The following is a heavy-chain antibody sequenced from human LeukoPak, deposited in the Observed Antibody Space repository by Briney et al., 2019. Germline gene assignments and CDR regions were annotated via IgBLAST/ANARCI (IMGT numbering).Heavy chain of an antibody. CDR2: ISSSSSYI. CDR3: ARDPRGRSDNWFDP. Sequence: GGSLRLSCAASGFTFSSYSMNWVRQAPGKGLEWVSSISSSSSYIYYADSVKGRFTISRDNAKNSLYLQMNSLRAEDTAVYYCARDPRGRSDNWFDPWGQGTLVTVSS. D-gene: IGHD3-10*01. CDR1: GFTFSSYS. V-gene: IGHV3-21*01. J-gene: IGHJ5*02.